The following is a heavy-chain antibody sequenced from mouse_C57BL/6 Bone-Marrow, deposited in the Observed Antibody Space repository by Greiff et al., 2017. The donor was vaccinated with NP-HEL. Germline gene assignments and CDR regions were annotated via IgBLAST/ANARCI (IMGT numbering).Heavy chain of an antibody. J-gene: IGHJ3*01. CDR1: GYTFTSYG. CDR3: AREGYPPWFAY. CDR2: IYPRSGNT. D-gene: IGHD2-2*01. V-gene: IGHV1-81*01. Sequence: VKVVESGAELARPGASVKLSCKASGYTFTSYGISWVKQRTGQGLEWIGEIYPRSGNTYYNEKFKGKATLTADKSSSTAYMELRSLTSEDSAVYFCAREGYPPWFAYWGQGTLVTVSA.